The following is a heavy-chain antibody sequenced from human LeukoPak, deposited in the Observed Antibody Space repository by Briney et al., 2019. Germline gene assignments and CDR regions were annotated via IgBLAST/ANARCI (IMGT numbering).Heavy chain of an antibody. V-gene: IGHV3-7*01. CDR3: ARVSPNTVTTLQYFDY. J-gene: IGHJ4*02. CDR1: GFTFSSYW. CDR2: IKQDGSEK. D-gene: IGHD4-17*01. Sequence: GGSLRLSCAASGFTFSSYWMSWVRQAPGKGLEWVANIKQDGSEKYYVDSVEGRFTISRDNAKNSLYLQMNSLRAEDTAVYYCARVSPNTVTTLQYFDYWGQGTLVTVSS.